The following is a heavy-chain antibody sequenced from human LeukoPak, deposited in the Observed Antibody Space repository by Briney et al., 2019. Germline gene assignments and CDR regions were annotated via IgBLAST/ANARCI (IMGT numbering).Heavy chain of an antibody. J-gene: IGHJ6*03. D-gene: IGHD6-6*01. CDR2: INPNSGGT. CDR3: ARRSIAAPPGYYYYMDV. Sequence: ASVTVSCKASGYTFTGYYMHWVRQAPGQGLEWMGWINPNSGGTNYAQKFQGRVTMTRDTSISTAYMELSRLRSDDTAVYYCARRSIAAPPGYYYYMDVWGKGTTVTVSS. CDR1: GYTFTGYY. V-gene: IGHV1-2*02.